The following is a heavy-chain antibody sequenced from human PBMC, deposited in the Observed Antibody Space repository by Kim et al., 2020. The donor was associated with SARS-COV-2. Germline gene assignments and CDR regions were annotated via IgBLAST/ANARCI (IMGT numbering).Heavy chain of an antibody. V-gene: IGHV5-51*01. CDR1: GYSCTSYW. J-gene: IGHJ5*02. D-gene: IGHD2-2*01. Sequence: GESLKISCKGSGYSCTSYWIGWVRQMPGKGLEWMGIIYPGDSDTRYSPSFQGQVTISADKSISTTYLQWSSLKASDTAMYYCARGLGYCSSTSCYGWFDPWGQGTLVPVSS. CDR2: IYPGDSDT. CDR3: ARGLGYCSSTSCYGWFDP.